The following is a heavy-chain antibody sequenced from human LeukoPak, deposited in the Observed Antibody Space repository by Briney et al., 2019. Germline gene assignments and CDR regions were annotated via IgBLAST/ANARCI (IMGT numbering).Heavy chain of an antibody. CDR2: INHSGST. V-gene: IGHV4-34*01. CDR1: GGSFSGYY. CDR3: ASPGAFWSITFDY. D-gene: IGHD3-3*01. J-gene: IGHJ4*02. Sequence: SQTLSLTCAVYGGSFSGYYWSWIRQPPGRGLEWIGEINHSGSTNYNPSLKSRVTISVDTSKNQFSLKLSSVTAADTAVYYCASPGAFWSITFDYWGQGTLVTVSS.